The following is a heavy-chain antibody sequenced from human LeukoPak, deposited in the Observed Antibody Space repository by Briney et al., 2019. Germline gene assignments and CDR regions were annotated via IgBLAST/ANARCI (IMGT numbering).Heavy chain of an antibody. CDR1: GFTFSSYS. J-gene: IGHJ3*02. V-gene: IGHV3-21*01. Sequence: GGSLRLSCAASGFTFSSYSMNWVRQAPGKGLEWVSSISSSSSYIYYADSVKGRFTISRDNAKNSLYLQMDSLRAEDTAVYYCALEITGAFDIWGQGTMVTVSS. D-gene: IGHD2-8*02. CDR2: ISSSSSYI. CDR3: ALEITGAFDI.